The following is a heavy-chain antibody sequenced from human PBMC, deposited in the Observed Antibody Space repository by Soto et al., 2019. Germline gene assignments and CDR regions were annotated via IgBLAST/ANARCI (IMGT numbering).Heavy chain of an antibody. CDR2: IKQDGSER. CDR1: GFTFSSYC. J-gene: IGHJ6*03. CDR3: ARVPSTRDIWSYGVGGRYYYYYMDV. Sequence: EVQLVESGGGLVQPGGSLRLSCEASGFTFSSYCMTWVRQAPGKGLEWVAHIKQDGSERYYVDSVKGRFTISRDNAKTSRYLQMNSLRAEDTAVYYCARVPSTRDIWSYGVGGRYYYYYMDVWGKGTTVTVSS. V-gene: IGHV3-7*04. D-gene: IGHD1-7*01.